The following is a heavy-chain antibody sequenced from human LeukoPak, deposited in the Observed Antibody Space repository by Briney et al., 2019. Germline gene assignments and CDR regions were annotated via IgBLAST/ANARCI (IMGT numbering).Heavy chain of an antibody. CDR2: IYYSGST. D-gene: IGHD6-13*01. Sequence: SETLSLTCTVSGGSISSYYWSWIRQPPGKGLEWIGYIYYSGSTNYNPSLKSRVTISVDTSKNQFSLKLSSVTAADTAVYCCARHGYSSSWYGDWFDPWGQGTLVTVSS. V-gene: IGHV4-59*08. CDR1: GGSISSYY. CDR3: ARHGYSSSWYGDWFDP. J-gene: IGHJ5*02.